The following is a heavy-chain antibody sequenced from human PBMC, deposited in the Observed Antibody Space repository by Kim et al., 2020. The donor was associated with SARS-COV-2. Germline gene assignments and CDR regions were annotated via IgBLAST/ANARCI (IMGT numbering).Heavy chain of an antibody. D-gene: IGHD1-26*01. Sequence: ADSGKGRFTISRDNAKNSLYLQMNSLRAEDTAVYYCARDTVGATGWFDPWGQGTLVTVSS. J-gene: IGHJ5*02. V-gene: IGHV3-21*01. CDR3: ARDTVGATGWFDP.